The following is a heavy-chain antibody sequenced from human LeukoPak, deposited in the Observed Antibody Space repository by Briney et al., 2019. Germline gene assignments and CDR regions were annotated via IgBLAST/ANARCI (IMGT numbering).Heavy chain of an antibody. D-gene: IGHD3-22*01. CDR2: IRYDGSNK. CDR1: GFSFSSYG. V-gene: IGHV3-30*02. CDR3: AKEYHYDSRGPDY. J-gene: IGHJ4*02. Sequence: GRSLRLSCAASGFSFSSYGMHWVRQGPGTGLEWVAFIRYDGSNKYYADSVKGRLTISRDNSQNTVYLQMNSLRAEDTAVYYCAKEYHYDSRGPDYWGQGTLVTVSS.